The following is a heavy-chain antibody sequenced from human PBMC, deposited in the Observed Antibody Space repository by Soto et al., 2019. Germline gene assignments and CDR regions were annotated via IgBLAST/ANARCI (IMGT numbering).Heavy chain of an antibody. Sequence: GGSLRLSCSASGLNFNDYAMHWVRQAAGKGLKYVSSISSNGVRTYYADSVKGRFTISRDHSKNTLYLHMNSLRVEDTAVYYCVKDRFVDYWGQGALVTVSS. CDR1: GLNFNDYA. CDR3: VKDRFVDY. J-gene: IGHJ4*02. D-gene: IGHD5-12*01. V-gene: IGHV3-64D*06. CDR2: ISSNGVRT.